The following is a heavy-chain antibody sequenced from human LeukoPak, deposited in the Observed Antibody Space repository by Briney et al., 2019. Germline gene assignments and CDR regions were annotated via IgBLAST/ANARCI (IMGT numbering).Heavy chain of an antibody. J-gene: IGHJ3*02. CDR3: ARVWELSDAFDI. D-gene: IGHD1-26*01. V-gene: IGHV4-39*07. Sequence: SETLSLTCTVSGGSISSSSYYWGWIRQPPGKGLEWIGSIYYSGSAPYNPSLKSRVTISVDTSKNQFSLKLSSVTAADAAVYYCARVWELSDAFDIWGQGTMVTVSS. CDR2: IYYSGSA. CDR1: GGSISSSSYY.